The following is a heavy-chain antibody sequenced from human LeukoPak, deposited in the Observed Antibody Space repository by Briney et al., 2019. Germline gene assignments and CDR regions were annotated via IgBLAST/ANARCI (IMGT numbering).Heavy chain of an antibody. CDR2: IWYDGSNK. V-gene: IGHV3-33*01. J-gene: IGHJ4*02. CDR1: GFTFSSYG. CDR3: ARAELTGDGVDY. Sequence: PGGSLRLSCAASGFTFSSYGMHWVRQAPGKGLEWVAVIWYDGSNKYYADSVKGRFTIPRDNSMNTLYLQMNSLRAEDTAVYYCARAELTGDGVDYWGQGTLVPVSS. D-gene: IGHD7-27*01.